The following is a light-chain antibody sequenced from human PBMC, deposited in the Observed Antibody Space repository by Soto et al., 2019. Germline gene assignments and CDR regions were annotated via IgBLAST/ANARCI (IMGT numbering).Light chain of an antibody. J-gene: IGKJ4*01. V-gene: IGKV3-11*01. CDR2: DAS. Sequence: EIVLSQSPATLSLSKGERATLSCRASQSINRHLAWYRQKPGQAPRLLIYDASNRATGIPARFSGSGSGTDFTLTISSLEPEDFGVYYCQQRSNWPPVTFGGGTKVDI. CDR3: QQRSNWPPVT. CDR1: QSINRH.